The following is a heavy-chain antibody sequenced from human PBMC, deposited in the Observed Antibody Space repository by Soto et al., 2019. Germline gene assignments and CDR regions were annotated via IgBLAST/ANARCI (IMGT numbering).Heavy chain of an antibody. Sequence: EVQLLESGGGLVQPGGSLRLTCAASGFTFSSYAMSWVRQAPGKGLEWVSGISGSGGSTYYADSVKGRFTISRDNSKNTLYLQMNSLRAEDTAVYYCAKDSTAYSSSYDFYYWGQGTLVTVSS. CDR1: GFTFSSYA. CDR3: AKDSTAYSSSYDFYY. CDR2: ISGSGGST. D-gene: IGHD6-6*01. J-gene: IGHJ4*02. V-gene: IGHV3-23*01.